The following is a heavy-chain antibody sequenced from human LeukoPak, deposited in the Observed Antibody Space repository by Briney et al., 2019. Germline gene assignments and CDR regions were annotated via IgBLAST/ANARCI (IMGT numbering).Heavy chain of an antibody. V-gene: IGHV4-34*01. CDR2: TNNSGST. CDR3: ARGRRSDSSSPPYYYGMDV. CDR1: GGSFSGYY. Sequence: SETLSLTCAVYGGSFSGYYWGWIRQPPGKGLEWIGETNNSGSTNYNPSLKSRVTISVDTSKNQFSLKLSSVTAADTAVYYCARGRRSDSSSPPYYYGMDVWGQGTTVTVSS. J-gene: IGHJ6*02. D-gene: IGHD6-13*01.